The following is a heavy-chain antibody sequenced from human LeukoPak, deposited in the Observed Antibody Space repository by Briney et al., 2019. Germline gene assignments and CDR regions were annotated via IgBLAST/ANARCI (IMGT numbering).Heavy chain of an antibody. CDR3: SKYSGVLSHDS. J-gene: IGHJ4*02. CDR2: ISYDGSNK. D-gene: IGHD2-15*01. V-gene: IGHV3-30*18. Sequence: PGKSLRLSCAASGFVFSNYGMHWVRQAPGKGLEWVAVISYDGSNKYYADSVKGRFAISRDNSKNTLYLQMNSLIDEDTGVYYCSKYSGVLSHDSWGKGTMVTVSS. CDR1: GFVFSNYG.